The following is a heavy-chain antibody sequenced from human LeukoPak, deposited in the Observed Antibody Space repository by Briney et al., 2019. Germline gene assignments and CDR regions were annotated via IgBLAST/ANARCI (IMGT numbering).Heavy chain of an antibody. CDR1: GYTFTGYY. V-gene: IGHV1-2*04. Sequence: ASVKVSCKASGYTFTGYYMHWVRQAPGQGLEWMGWINPNSGGTNYAQKFQGWVTMTRDTSISTAYMELSRLRSDDTAVYYCARDRELYSSSWYDLYYYYYGMGVWGQGTTVTVSS. J-gene: IGHJ6*02. CDR3: ARDRELYSSSWYDLYYYYYGMGV. D-gene: IGHD6-13*01. CDR2: INPNSGGT.